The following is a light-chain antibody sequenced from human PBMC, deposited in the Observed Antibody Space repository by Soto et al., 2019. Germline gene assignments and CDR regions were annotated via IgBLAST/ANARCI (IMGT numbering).Light chain of an antibody. J-gene: IGKJ1*01. V-gene: IGKV1-5*03. Sequence: DIQMTQSPSTLSASVGDRVTITCRASQSISSWLAWYQQKPGKAPKLLIYKASSLESGVPSRLSGSGSGTEFTLTISSLQPDDFATYYGQQYNSYSGTFGQGTKVEIK. CDR1: QSISSW. CDR2: KAS. CDR3: QQYNSYSGT.